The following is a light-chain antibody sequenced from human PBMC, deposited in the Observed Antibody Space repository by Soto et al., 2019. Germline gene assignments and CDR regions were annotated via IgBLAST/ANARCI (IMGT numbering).Light chain of an antibody. Sequence: EIVLTQSPVTLSLSPGERATLSCRASQGVSSYLAWYQHKPGQAPKLLIYDASNRATGIPARLSGSGSGTAFTLAISSLVPEDFAGYYCHQHLVWSPLTFGGGTKVEIK. CDR2: DAS. V-gene: IGKV3-11*01. J-gene: IGKJ4*01. CDR1: QGVSSY. CDR3: HQHLVWSPLT.